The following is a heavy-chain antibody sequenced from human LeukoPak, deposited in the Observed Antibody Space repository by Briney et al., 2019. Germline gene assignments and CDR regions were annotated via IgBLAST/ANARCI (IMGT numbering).Heavy chain of an antibody. J-gene: IGHJ4*02. CDR2: IQYDGSNK. V-gene: IGHV3-30*02. CDR1: GFTFSSYG. D-gene: IGHD3-3*01. CDR3: AKEGFDFNFDY. Sequence: AGGSLRLSCAASGFTFSSYGMHWVRQAPGKGLEWVAFIQYDGSNKYYADSVKGRFTISRDNSKNTLYLQMNSLRAEDTAVYYCAKEGFDFNFDYWGQGTLVTVSS.